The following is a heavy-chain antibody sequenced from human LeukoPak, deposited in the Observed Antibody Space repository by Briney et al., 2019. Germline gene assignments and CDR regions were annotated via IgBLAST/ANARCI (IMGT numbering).Heavy chain of an antibody. Sequence: PGVSPRLSFVASGITFSASAMHWVRQAPGKGLEWVAFIRSDGSNKYYADSVKGRFTISRDNANNSLYLQMNSLRADDTAVYYCAREFRVVVAGNWFDPWGQGTLVTVSS. D-gene: IGHD2-15*01. CDR2: IRSDGSNK. CDR3: AREFRVVVAGNWFDP. CDR1: GITFSASA. V-gene: IGHV3-30*02. J-gene: IGHJ5*02.